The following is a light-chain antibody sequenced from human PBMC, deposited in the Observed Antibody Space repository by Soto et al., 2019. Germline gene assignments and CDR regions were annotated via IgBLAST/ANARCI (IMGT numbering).Light chain of an antibody. Sequence: TVLTPSPVALSVSPWYRATLFGGARQNVRKNLAWYQQKPGQAPRLLIYGASTRATGIPARFSGDGSGTEFTLTIDSLQSEDFVVYYCLQYDGWPLTFGQGTRLET. CDR1: QNVRKN. CDR3: LQYDGWPLT. CDR2: GAS. J-gene: IGKJ5*01. V-gene: IGKV3-15*01.